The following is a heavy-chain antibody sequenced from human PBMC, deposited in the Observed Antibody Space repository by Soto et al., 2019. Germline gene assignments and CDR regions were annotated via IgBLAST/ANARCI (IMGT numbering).Heavy chain of an antibody. J-gene: IGHJ6*02. CDR2: IIPIFGTA. D-gene: IGHD2-2*01. Sequence: SVKVSCKASGGTFSSYAISWVRQAPGQGLEWMGGIIPIFGTANYAQKFQGRVTITADESTSTAYMELSSLRSEDTAVYYCARTGNDGSTSIYYYYYYGMDVWGQGTTVTVSS. CDR1: GGTFSSYA. CDR3: ARTGNDGSTSIYYYYYYGMDV. V-gene: IGHV1-69*13.